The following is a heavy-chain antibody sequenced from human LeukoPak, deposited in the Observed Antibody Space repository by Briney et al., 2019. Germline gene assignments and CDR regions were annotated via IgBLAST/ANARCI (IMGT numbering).Heavy chain of an antibody. CDR1: GGSISSYY. J-gene: IGHJ3*02. V-gene: IGHV4-4*09. CDR3: ARRRYCSSTSCDSPDAFDI. D-gene: IGHD2-2*01. CDR2: IYTSGST. Sequence: SETLSLACTVSGGSISSYYWSWIRQPPGKGLEWIGYIYTSGSTNYNPSLKSRVTISVDTSKNQFSLKLSSVTAADTAVYYCARRRYCSSTSCDSPDAFDIWGQGTMVTVSS.